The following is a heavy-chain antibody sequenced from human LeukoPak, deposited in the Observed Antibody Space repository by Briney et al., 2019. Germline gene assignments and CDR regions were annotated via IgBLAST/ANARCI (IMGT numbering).Heavy chain of an antibody. J-gene: IGHJ2*01. D-gene: IGHD1-26*01. V-gene: IGHV3-7*01. CDR2: MKQDGSEI. CDR3: ASNSGSYPGWYFDL. CDR1: RFTFSNYW. Sequence: GGSLRLSCAASRFTFSNYWMSWVRQAPGKGLEWVANMKQDGSEINYVDSVKGRFTISRDNAKNSLYLQMNSLRAEDTAVYYCASNSGSYPGWYFDLWGRGTLVTVSS.